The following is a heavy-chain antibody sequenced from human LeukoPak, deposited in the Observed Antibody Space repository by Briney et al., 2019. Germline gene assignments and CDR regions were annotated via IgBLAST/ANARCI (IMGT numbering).Heavy chain of an antibody. V-gene: IGHV1-46*01. CDR1: GYTFTDYY. CDR3: ARDIDSGTYQTDY. CDR2: INPSGGST. J-gene: IGHJ4*02. Sequence: ASVKVSCKASGYTFTDYYMHWVRQAPGQGLEWMGIINPSGGSTGYAQKFQDRVTMTRDTSTSTVYMELSSLRSEDTAVYYCARDIDSGTYQTDYWGQGTLVTVSS. D-gene: IGHD1-26*01.